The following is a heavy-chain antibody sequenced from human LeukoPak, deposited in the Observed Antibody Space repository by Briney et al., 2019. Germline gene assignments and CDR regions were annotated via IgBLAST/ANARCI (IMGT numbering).Heavy chain of an antibody. CDR1: GFTFSSYW. V-gene: IGHV3-7*01. CDR2: IKQDGSEK. CDR3: ARDSYSWEPDFDY. D-gene: IGHD1-26*01. Sequence: PGGSLRLSCAASGFTFSSYWMSWVRQAPGKGLEWVANIKQDGSEKYYVDSVKGRFTISRVNAKNSLYLQMNSLRAEDAAVYYCARDSYSWEPDFDYWGQGTLVTVSS. J-gene: IGHJ4*02.